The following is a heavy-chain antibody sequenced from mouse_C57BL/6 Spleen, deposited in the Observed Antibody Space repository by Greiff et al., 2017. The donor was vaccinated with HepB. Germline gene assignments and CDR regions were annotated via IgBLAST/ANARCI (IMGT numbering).Heavy chain of an antibody. Sequence: EVQVVESEGGLVQPGSSMKLSCTASGFTFSDYYMAWVRQVPEKGLEWVANINYDGSSTYYLDSLKSRFIISRDNAKNILYLQMSSLKSEDTATYYCARDKVDYDHWYFDVWGTGTTVTVSS. CDR1: GFTFSDYY. V-gene: IGHV5-16*01. J-gene: IGHJ1*03. D-gene: IGHD1-3*01. CDR3: ARDKVDYDHWYFDV. CDR2: INYDGSST.